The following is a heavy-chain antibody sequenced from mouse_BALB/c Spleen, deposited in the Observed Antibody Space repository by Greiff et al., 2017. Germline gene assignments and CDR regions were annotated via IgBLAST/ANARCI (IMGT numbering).Heavy chain of an antibody. V-gene: IGHV5-12-1*01. D-gene: IGHD1-1*01. Sequence: EVQVVESGGGLVKPGGSLKLSCAASGFAFSSYDMSWVRQTPEKRLEWVAYISSGGGSTYYPDTVKGRFTISRDNAKNTLYLQMSSLKSEDTAMYYCARQGYGSSPWFAYWGQGTLVTVSA. CDR3: ARQGYGSSPWFAY. CDR2: ISSGGGST. J-gene: IGHJ3*01. CDR1: GFAFSSYD.